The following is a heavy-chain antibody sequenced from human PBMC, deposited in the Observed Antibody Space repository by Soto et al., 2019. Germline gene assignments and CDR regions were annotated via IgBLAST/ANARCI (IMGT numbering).Heavy chain of an antibody. CDR3: ARALRWSKPQPYYYGMDV. CDR1: GGSFSGYY. D-gene: IGHD4-17*01. J-gene: IGHJ6*02. V-gene: IGHV4-34*01. CDR2: INHSGST. Sequence: PSETLSLTCAVYGGSFSGYYWSWIRQPPGKGLEWIGEINHSGSTNYNPSLKSRVTISVDTSKNQFSLKLSSVTAADTAVYYCARALRWSKPQPYYYGMDVWGQGTTVT.